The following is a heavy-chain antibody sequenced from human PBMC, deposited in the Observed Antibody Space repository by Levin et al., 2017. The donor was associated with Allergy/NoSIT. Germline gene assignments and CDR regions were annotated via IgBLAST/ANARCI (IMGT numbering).Heavy chain of an antibody. J-gene: IGHJ6*02. D-gene: IGHD3-10*01. CDR2: TWYDGGHT. V-gene: IGHV3-33*01. CDR1: GFTFTSYG. CDR3: ARELGLNGMDV. Sequence: GGSLRLSCVVSGFTFTSYGIHWVRQAPGKGLDWVAVTWYDGGHTYFADSVKGRFTISRDTANNTVYFQMNSLRVEDTAVYYCARELGLNGMDVWGQGTTVTVSS.